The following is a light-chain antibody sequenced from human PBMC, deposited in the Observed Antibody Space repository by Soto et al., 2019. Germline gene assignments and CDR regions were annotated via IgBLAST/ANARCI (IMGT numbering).Light chain of an antibody. J-gene: IGKJ4*01. CDR3: QQFSSYPLT. CDR2: GAS. V-gene: IGKV3-20*01. Sequence: IVLTQSPATLSLSPGERATLSCRASQSFNSIYLAWYQQKPGQAPRLLMYGASSRATGIPDRFSGSGSGTDFTLTISRLEPEDFAVYYCQQFSSYPLTFGGGTKVDI. CDR1: QSFNSIY.